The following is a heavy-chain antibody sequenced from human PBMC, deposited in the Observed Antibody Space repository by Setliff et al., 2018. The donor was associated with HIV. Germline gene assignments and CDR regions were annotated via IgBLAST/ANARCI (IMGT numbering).Heavy chain of an antibody. Sequence: GESLKISCAASGFTFRSYEMNWVRQAPGKGLEWLSYISSSGNTIYYTDSLKGRFTISRDNARSSLYLEMNSLRAEDTAVYYCARDRGKSGGVLPGWFDSWGQGTLVTVS. J-gene: IGHJ5*01. D-gene: IGHD2-15*01. V-gene: IGHV3-48*03. CDR3: ARDRGKSGGVLPGWFDS. CDR1: GFTFRSYE. CDR2: ISSSGNTI.